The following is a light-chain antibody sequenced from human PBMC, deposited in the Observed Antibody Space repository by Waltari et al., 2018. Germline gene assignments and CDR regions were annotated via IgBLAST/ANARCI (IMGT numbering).Light chain of an antibody. Sequence: EIVLTQSPATLSLSPGERATLSCRASQSVSIYLAWYQQKPGQAPRLLIHDASNRATGIPARFSGSGSGTDFTLTISSLEPEDFAVYYCQQRSNWPTFGGGTKVEIK. V-gene: IGKV3-11*01. CDR1: QSVSIY. J-gene: IGKJ4*01. CDR3: QQRSNWPT. CDR2: DAS.